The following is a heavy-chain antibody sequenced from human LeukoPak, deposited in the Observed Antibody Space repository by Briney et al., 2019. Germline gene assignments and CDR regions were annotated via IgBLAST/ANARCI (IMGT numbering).Heavy chain of an antibody. J-gene: IGHJ4*02. CDR3: ARVVGVAGSDY. V-gene: IGHV4-4*02. CDR1: GGSISSSNW. D-gene: IGHD6-19*01. CDR2: IYHSGST. Sequence: SETLSLTCAVSGGSISSSNWWSWVRQPPGKGLEWIGEIYHSGSTNYNPSLKSRVTISADKSKNQFSLKLSSVTAADTAVYYCARVVGVAGSDYWGQETLVTVSS.